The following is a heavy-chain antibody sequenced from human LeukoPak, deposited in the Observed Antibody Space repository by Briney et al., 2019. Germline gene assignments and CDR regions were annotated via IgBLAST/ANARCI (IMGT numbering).Heavy chain of an antibody. D-gene: IGHD2-15*01. CDR2: ISWNSGSI. V-gene: IGHV3-9*01. CDR1: GFTFSSYS. CDR3: AKARYCSGGSCYRGFDN. J-gene: IGHJ4*02. Sequence: GGSLRLSCAASGFTFSSYSMNWVRQVPGKGLEWVSGISWNSGSIGYVDSVKGRFTISRDNAKSSLYLQMNSLRAEDTALYYCAKARYCSGGSCYRGFDNWGQGTRVTVSS.